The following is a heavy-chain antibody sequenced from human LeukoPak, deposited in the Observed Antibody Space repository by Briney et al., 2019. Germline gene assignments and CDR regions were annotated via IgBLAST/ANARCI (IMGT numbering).Heavy chain of an antibody. CDR3: ETYSAFDI. V-gene: IGHV3-7*02. CDR1: GFTFSICW. J-gene: IGHJ3*02. D-gene: IGHD2-21*01. Sequence: PGRSLRLSCAASGFTFSICWMSWVRQAPGKGLEWVASIKEDGGEIHYVDSVKGRFTISRDNAKNSLYLQMNSLRAEDTAVYYCETYSAFDIWGHGTMVTVSS. CDR2: IKEDGGEI.